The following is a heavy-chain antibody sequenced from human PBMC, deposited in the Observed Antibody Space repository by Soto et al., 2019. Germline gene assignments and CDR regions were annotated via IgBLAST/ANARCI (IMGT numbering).Heavy chain of an antibody. CDR3: AKPIYGQLLSHNWFDP. V-gene: IGHV3-30*18. CDR1: GFTFSSYG. D-gene: IGHD2-2*01. Sequence: GGSLRLSCAASGFTFSSYGMHWVRQAPGKGLEWVAVISYDGSNKYYADSVKGRFTISRDNSKNTLYLQMNSLRAEDTAVYYCAKPIYGQLLSHNWFDPWGQGT. J-gene: IGHJ5*02. CDR2: ISYDGSNK.